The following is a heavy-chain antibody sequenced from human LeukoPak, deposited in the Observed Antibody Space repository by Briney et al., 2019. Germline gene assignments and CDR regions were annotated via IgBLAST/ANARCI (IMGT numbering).Heavy chain of an antibody. Sequence: PGGSLRLSCAASGFTFSSYGMHWVRQAPGKGLEGVEVISYDGSNKYYVDSVKGRFTISRDNSKNTLYLQMNSLRAEDTAVYYCAKVVGGYRYGYGAVDIWGQGTMVTVSS. D-gene: IGHD5-18*01. J-gene: IGHJ3*02. CDR1: GFTFSSYG. V-gene: IGHV3-30*18. CDR3: AKVVGGYRYGYGAVDI. CDR2: ISYDGSNK.